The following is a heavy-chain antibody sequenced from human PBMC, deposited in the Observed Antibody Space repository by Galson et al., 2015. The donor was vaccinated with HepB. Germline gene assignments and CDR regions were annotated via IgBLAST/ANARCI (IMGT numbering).Heavy chain of an antibody. CDR3: ARDCSSTSCPSFYYYYGMDV. CDR1: GYTFTSYG. Sequence: SVKVSCKASGYTFTSYGISWVRQAPGQGLEWMGWISAYNGNTNYAQKLQGRVTMTTDTSTSTAYMELRSLRSDDTAVYYCARDCSSTSCPSFYYYYGMDVWGQGTTVTVSS. J-gene: IGHJ6*02. V-gene: IGHV1-18*04. D-gene: IGHD2-2*01. CDR2: ISAYNGNT.